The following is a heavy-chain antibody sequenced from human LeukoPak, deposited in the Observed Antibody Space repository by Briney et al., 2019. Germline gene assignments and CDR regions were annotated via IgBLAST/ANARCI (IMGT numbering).Heavy chain of an antibody. Sequence: SGGSLRLSCAASGFTFSSYAMSWVRQAPGKGLEWVSAISGSGGSTYYADSVKGRFTISRDNSKNTLYLQMNSLRAEDTAVYYCAKNKDSSGYYDTIDYWGQGTLVTVSS. CDR1: GFTFSSYA. CDR2: ISGSGGST. J-gene: IGHJ4*02. V-gene: IGHV3-23*01. CDR3: AKNKDSSGYYDTIDY. D-gene: IGHD3-22*01.